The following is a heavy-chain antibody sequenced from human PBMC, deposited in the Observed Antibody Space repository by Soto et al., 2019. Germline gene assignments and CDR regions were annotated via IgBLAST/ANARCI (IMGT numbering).Heavy chain of an antibody. Sequence: GASVKVSCKASGGTFSSYAISWVRQAPGQGLEWMGGIIPIFGTANYAQKFQGRVTITADESTSTAYMELSSLRSEDTAVYYCARVWQWLAPYNWFDPWGQGTLVTVS. CDR3: ARVWQWLAPYNWFDP. D-gene: IGHD6-19*01. CDR2: IIPIFGTA. CDR1: GGTFSSYA. J-gene: IGHJ5*02. V-gene: IGHV1-69*13.